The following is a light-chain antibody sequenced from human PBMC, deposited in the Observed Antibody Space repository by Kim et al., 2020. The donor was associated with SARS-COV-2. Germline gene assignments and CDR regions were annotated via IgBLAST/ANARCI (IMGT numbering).Light chain of an antibody. Sequence: SYELTQPPSVSVSPGQTARITCSGDALAKQYAYWYLQKPGQAPKLLIYRNDERPSGVPDRFSASKSGNSASLAISGLRSEDEGDYYCATWHDCCVFVGGG. CDR2: RND. CDR3: ATWHDCCVF. V-gene: IGLV3-25*02. CDR1: ALAKQY. J-gene: IGLJ2*01.